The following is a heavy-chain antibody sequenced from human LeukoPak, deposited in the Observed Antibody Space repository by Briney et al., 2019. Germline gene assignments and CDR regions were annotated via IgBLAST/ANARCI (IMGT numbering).Heavy chain of an antibody. D-gene: IGHD3-22*01. V-gene: IGHV4-4*07. CDR1: GGSISSYY. J-gene: IGHJ4*02. CDR2: IYISGRT. CDR3: ARVDYDSSGYYYGYFDS. Sequence: PSETLSLTCAVSGGSISSYYWSWIRQPAGKGLEWIGRIYISGRTNYNPSLKSRVTMSVDTSKNQFSLTLSSVTAADTAVYYCARVDYDSSGYYYGYFDSWGQGTLVTVSS.